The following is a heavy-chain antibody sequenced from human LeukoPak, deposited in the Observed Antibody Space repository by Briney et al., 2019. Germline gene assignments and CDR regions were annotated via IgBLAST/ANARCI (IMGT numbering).Heavy chain of an antibody. CDR2: IYSGGST. J-gene: IGHJ4*02. V-gene: IGHV4-39*01. CDR3: ARQRELLENFDY. D-gene: IGHD1-26*01. CDR1: GDSIIDSNYY. Sequence: SETLSLTCTISGDSIIDSNYYWGWIRQPPGKGLEWIGTIYSGGSTHYTPSLKSRVTISVDTSNNQFSLKLSSVTAAGTALYYCARQRELLENFDYWGQGILVTVSS.